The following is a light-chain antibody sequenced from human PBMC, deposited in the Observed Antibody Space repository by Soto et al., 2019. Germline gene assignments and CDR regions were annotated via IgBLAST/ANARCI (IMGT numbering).Light chain of an antibody. V-gene: IGKV3-20*01. Sequence: EIILTQSPGALSLSPGERATVSCRSSQSVSNGYLAWYQHKPGQAPRLLILGASTRATGIPDRFSGSGSGADFTLTIGRLEPEDFAFYYCQQYGSSPQTFGQGTRLEIK. CDR2: GAS. CDR3: QQYGSSPQT. CDR1: QSVSNGY. J-gene: IGKJ5*01.